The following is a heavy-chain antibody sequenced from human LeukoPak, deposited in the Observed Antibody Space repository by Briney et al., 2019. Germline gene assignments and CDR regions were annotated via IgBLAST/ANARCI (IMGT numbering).Heavy chain of an antibody. CDR2: IASDGSST. J-gene: IGHJ5*02. CDR1: GFTFCSYW. Sequence: GGSLRLSCAASGFTFCSYWMNWVRQAPGKGLVWVSRIASDGSSTTYADSVKGRFSISRDNAKNTLYLQMNSLRVEDTAVYYCARGDWFDPWGQGTLVTVSS. V-gene: IGHV3-74*01. CDR3: ARGDWFDP.